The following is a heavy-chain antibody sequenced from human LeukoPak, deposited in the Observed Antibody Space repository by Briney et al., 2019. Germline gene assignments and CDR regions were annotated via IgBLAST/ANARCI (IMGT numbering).Heavy chain of an antibody. Sequence: GGPLRLSCAAYGFTFSSYWMVWVRQAPGKGLVWVSRIKSEGTTNYADSVKGRCTISRDNAKNTVSLQMNSLRAEDTGVYYCARAPSEIGGYYPEYFRHWGQGALVTVSS. CDR1: GFTFSSYW. D-gene: IGHD3-22*01. CDR3: ARAPSEIGGYYPEYFRH. J-gene: IGHJ1*01. CDR2: IKSEGTT. V-gene: IGHV3-74*01.